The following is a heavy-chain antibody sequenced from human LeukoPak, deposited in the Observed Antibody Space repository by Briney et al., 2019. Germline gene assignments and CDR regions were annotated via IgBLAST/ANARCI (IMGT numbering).Heavy chain of an antibody. D-gene: IGHD6-19*01. J-gene: IGHJ2*01. CDR1: GYTFTGYY. CDR2: INPNTGGT. V-gene: IGHV1-2*06. CDR3: ARDKGWQSNWYFDL. Sequence: ASVKVPCKASGYTFTGYYIHWVQQAPGQGLEWMGRINPNTGGTNYAQKFQGRVTMTRDTSISTTYMELSSLRSEDTAVYYCARDKGWQSNWYFDLWGRGTLVTVSS.